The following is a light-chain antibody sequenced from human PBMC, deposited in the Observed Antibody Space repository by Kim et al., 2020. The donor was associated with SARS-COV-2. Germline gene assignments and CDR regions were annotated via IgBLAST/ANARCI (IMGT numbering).Light chain of an antibody. CDR1: QGIRSY. V-gene: IGKV1-9*01. Sequence: ASVGDRVTVTCRASQGIRSYLAWYQQRPGKAPKLLMYSASTLQSGVPSRFSGSGSGTDFTLTISSLQPEDCATYYCQQSNTYPLTFGEGTKVDIK. CDR3: QQSNTYPLT. CDR2: SAS. J-gene: IGKJ4*01.